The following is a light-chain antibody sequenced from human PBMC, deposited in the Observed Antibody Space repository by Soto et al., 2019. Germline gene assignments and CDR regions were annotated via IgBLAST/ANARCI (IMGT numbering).Light chain of an antibody. J-gene: IGLJ2*01. CDR2: EVS. CDR3: SSYTSSSTNVV. Sequence: QSALTQPASVSGSPGQSITISCTGTSSDVGGYNYVSWYQQHPGKAPKLMIYEVSNRPSGVSNRFSGSKSGNTASLTISGLQAEDEADYYCSSYTSSSTNVVFGGGTKPPS. V-gene: IGLV2-14*01. CDR1: SSDVGGYNY.